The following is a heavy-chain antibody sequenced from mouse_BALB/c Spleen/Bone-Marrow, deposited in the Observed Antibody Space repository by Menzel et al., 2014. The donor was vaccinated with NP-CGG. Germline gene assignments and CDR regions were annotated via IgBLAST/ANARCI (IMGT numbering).Heavy chain of an antibody. D-gene: IGHD1-2*01. CDR1: GYSITSDYV. CDR2: ISYSGST. CDR3: ARRITTAHYYAMDY. V-gene: IGHV3-2*02. J-gene: IGHJ4*01. Sequence: EVQLQESGPGLVKPSQSLSLTCQVTGYSITSDYVCNWIRQFPGNKLEWMGYISYSGSTSYNPSLKSRISITRDTSKNQFFLQLNSVTTEDTATYYCARRITTAHYYAMDYWGQGTSVTVSS.